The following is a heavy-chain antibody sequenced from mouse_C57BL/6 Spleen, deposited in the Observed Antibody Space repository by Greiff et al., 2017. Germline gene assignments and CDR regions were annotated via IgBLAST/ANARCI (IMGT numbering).Heavy chain of an antibody. D-gene: IGHD1-1*01. Sequence: QVHVKQSGAELVRPGTSVKVSCKASGYAFTNYLIAWVKQRPGQGLEWIGVINPGSGGTNYNEKFKGKATLTADKSSSTAYMQLSSLTSEDSAVYFCARRDYYGSSGDYWGQGTTRTVSS. J-gene: IGHJ2*01. CDR1: GYAFTNYL. CDR2: INPGSGGT. V-gene: IGHV1-54*01. CDR3: ARRDYYGSSGDY.